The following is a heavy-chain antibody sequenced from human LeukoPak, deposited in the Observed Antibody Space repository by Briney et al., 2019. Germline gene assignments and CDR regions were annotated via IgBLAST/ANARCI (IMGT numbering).Heavy chain of an antibody. Sequence: PSETLSLTCAVYGGSFSGYYWSWIRQPPGKGLQWIVEINHSGSTNYNPSLKSRVTISVDTSKNQFSLKLSSVTAADPAVYYCARDRYDFWSGYCFDYGAQGTLVPVS. CDR1: GGSFSGYY. CDR2: INHSGST. CDR3: ARDRYDFWSGYCFDY. D-gene: IGHD3-3*01. J-gene: IGHJ4*02. V-gene: IGHV4-34*01.